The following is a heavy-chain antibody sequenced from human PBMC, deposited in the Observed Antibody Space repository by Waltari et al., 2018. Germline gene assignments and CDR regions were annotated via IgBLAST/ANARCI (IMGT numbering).Heavy chain of an antibody. J-gene: IGHJ6*03. CDR3: ARDYRNPYYYYYMDV. Sequence: QVQLQESGPGLVKPSQTLSLTCTVSGGSISSGGYYWSWIRQHPGKGLEWIGYIYYSGSTYYNPSLKSRVTISVDTSKNQFSLKLSSVTAADTTVYYCARDYRNPYYYYYMDVWGKGTTVTVSS. V-gene: IGHV4-31*03. CDR1: GGSISSGGYY. CDR2: IYYSGST.